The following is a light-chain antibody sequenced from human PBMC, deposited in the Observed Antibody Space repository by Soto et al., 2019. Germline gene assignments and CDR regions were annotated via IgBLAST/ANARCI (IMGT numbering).Light chain of an antibody. J-gene: IGKJ1*01. CDR1: QSVSSN. CDR3: QQYNNWWT. Sequence: EIVMTQSPATLSVSPGERATLSCRASQSVSSNLAWYQQKPGQAPRLLIYGASTRATGIPARFSGSGSGTEFTLTIRSLQSEDFAVYYCQQYNNWWTFGQGTNVEIK. V-gene: IGKV3-15*01. CDR2: GAS.